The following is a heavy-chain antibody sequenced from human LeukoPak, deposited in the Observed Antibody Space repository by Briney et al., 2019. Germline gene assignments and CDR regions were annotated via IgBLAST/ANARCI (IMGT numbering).Heavy chain of an antibody. J-gene: IGHJ6*02. CDR2: IRGSGGST. CDR1: GFTFSSYA. D-gene: IGHD4-11*01. Sequence: GASLRLSCAASGFTFSSYAMSWVRQAPGKGLEWVSAIRGSGGSTYYADSVKGRFTISRDNSKNTLYLQMNSLRAEDTAVYYCAKRQVSNDQYYYYGMDVWGQGTTVTVSS. CDR3: AKRQVSNDQYYYYGMDV. V-gene: IGHV3-23*01.